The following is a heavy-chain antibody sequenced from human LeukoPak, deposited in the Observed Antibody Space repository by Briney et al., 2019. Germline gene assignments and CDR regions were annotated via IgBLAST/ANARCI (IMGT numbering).Heavy chain of an antibody. J-gene: IGHJ4*02. CDR2: IDWDDAK. CDR1: GFSLSTSGMC. Sequence: SGPALVKPTQTLTLTCTFSGFSLSTSGMCVNWIRQPPGKALEWLARIDWDDAKYYSTSLKTRLTISKDTSKNQVVLTMTNMDPVDTATYFCARTTDNRSSLFTDYWGQGTLVTVSS. V-gene: IGHV2-70*11. D-gene: IGHD1-14*01. CDR3: ARTTDNRSSLFTDY.